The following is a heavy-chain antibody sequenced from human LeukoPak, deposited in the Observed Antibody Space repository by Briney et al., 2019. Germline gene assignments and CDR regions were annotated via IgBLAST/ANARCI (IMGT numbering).Heavy chain of an antibody. Sequence: PGGSLRLSCAASGFTFSSYDMHWVRQATGKGLEWVSAIGTAGDTYYPGSVKGRFTISRENAKNSLYLQMNSPRAGDTAVYYCARAEMVRYSSSWYWFDPWGQGTLVTVSS. CDR3: ARAEMVRYSSSWYWFDP. CDR2: IGTAGDT. J-gene: IGHJ5*02. CDR1: GFTFSSYD. D-gene: IGHD6-13*01. V-gene: IGHV3-13*01.